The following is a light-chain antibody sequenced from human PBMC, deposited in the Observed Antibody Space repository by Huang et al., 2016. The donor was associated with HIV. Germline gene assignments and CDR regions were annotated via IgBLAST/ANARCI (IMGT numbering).Light chain of an antibody. CDR1: RSVSST. V-gene: IGKV3-15*01. CDR2: GSS. Sequence: IVMTQSPATLSVSPGERVTVSCRANRSVSSTLAWYQQRPGQAPSLLIYGSSTRAPGIPARFSGSGSGTDFSLTISSLQSEDFALYYCQQYNNWLLSFGGGTRVDI. CDR3: QQYNNWLLS. J-gene: IGKJ4*01.